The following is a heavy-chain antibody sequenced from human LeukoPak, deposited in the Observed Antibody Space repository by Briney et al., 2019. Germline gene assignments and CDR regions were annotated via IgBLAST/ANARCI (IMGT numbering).Heavy chain of an antibody. Sequence: SETLSLTCTVSGYSISSGYYWGWIRQPPGKGLEWIGSIYHSGSTNYNPSLKSRVTMSVDTSKNQFSLNLSSVTAADTAVYYCARWTTMVRGFDYWGQGTLVTVSS. CDR2: IYHSGST. J-gene: IGHJ4*02. V-gene: IGHV4-38-2*02. D-gene: IGHD3-10*01. CDR1: GYSISSGYY. CDR3: ARWTTMVRGFDY.